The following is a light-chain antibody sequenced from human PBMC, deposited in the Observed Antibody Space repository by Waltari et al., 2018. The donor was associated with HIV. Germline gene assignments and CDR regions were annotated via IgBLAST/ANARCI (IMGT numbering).Light chain of an antibody. CDR2: AAA. CDR3: QQTGSFPLT. Sequence: DIHLTQSPSSVSASVGDTVTITCRASQDISSWLALYQQKPGNAPKLLIYAAASLQGGVPSRFSGSGSGTDFTLTISSLQPEDFATYFCQQTGSFPLTFGGGTRVEIK. J-gene: IGKJ4*01. CDR1: QDISSW. V-gene: IGKV1D-12*01.